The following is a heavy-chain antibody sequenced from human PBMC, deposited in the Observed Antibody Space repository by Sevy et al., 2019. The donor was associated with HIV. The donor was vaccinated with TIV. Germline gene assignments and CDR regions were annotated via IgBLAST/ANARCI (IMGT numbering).Heavy chain of an antibody. CDR3: AREGGIAVAGTTAFDY. V-gene: IGHV3-21*01. CDR2: ISSSSSYI. D-gene: IGHD6-19*01. Sequence: GGSLRLSCAASGFTFSSYSMNWVRQAPGKGLEWVSSISSSSSYIDYADSVKGRVTMSIDNAKNSLYLQMNSLTAEDTAVYYCAREGGIAVAGTTAFDYWGQGTLVTVSS. J-gene: IGHJ4*02. CDR1: GFTFSSYS.